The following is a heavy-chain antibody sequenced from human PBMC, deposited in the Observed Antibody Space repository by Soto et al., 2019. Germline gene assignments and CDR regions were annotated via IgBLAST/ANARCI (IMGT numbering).Heavy chain of an antibody. Sequence: PGGSLRLSCLVSGFSLGDYYMSWVRQPPGKGLEWVSYISSTGSNTYDVDSVKGRFTISRDNTKNSLFLQMNSVRVEDTAVYYCARVVGRRFLDYWGQGTLVTVPS. CDR1: GFSLGDYY. CDR3: ARVVGRRFLDY. V-gene: IGHV3-11*01. J-gene: IGHJ4*02. D-gene: IGHD1-1*01. CDR2: ISSTGSNT.